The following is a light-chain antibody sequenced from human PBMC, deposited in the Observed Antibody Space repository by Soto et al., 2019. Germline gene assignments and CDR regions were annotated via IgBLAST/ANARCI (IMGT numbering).Light chain of an antibody. CDR3: QQRSNWPLT. CDR2: DAS. CDR1: QSVSSY. Sequence: EIVLTQSPATLSLSPGERATLLCRASQSVSSYLAWYQQKPGQAPRLLIYDASNRATGIPARFSGSGSGTDFTLTISSLEPEDFAVYYCQQRSNWPLTFGPGTKVDIK. V-gene: IGKV3-11*01. J-gene: IGKJ3*01.